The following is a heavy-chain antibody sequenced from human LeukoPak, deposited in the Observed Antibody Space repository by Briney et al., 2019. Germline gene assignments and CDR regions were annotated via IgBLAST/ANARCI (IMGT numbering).Heavy chain of an antibody. V-gene: IGHV1-69*05. D-gene: IGHD3-3*01. CDR3: ARDASDFWSAFDAFDI. CDR1: GGTFSSYA. J-gene: IGHJ3*02. Sequence: SVKVSCKASGGTFSSYAISSVRQAHGQGLEWVGRIYPIFGTANYAQKFQGRVTITTDESTSTTYMELSSLRSEDTAVYHCARDASDFWSAFDAFDIWGQGTMVTVSS. CDR2: IYPIFGTA.